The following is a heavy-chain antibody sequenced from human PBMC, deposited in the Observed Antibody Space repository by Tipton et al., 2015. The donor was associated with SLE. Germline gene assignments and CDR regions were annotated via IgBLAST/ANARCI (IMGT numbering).Heavy chain of an antibody. J-gene: IGHJ3*02. D-gene: IGHD2-21*01. V-gene: IGHV4-61*02. CDR1: GGSISSGSYY. Sequence: TLSLTCTVSGGSISSGSYYWSWIRQPAGKGLEWIGRIYTSGSTNFNPSLRSRVTISRDTSKNQFSLKLSSVTAADTAVYYCARDFCGGDCSYAFDIWGQGTMVTVSS. CDR3: ARDFCGGDCSYAFDI. CDR2: IYTSGST.